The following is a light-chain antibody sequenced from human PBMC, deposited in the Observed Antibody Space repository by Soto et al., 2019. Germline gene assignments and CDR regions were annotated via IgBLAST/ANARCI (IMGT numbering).Light chain of an antibody. J-gene: IGKJ4*01. CDR3: QQYNNRPPLT. Sequence: EIVMTQSPATLSVSPGERATLSCRASQSVSSNLAWYQQKPGQAPRRLLYGASTRATAIPARFSGSGSGTEFTLTISSLQSEDFAVYYCQQYNNRPPLTFGGGTKVDIK. CDR2: GAS. CDR1: QSVSSN. V-gene: IGKV3-15*01.